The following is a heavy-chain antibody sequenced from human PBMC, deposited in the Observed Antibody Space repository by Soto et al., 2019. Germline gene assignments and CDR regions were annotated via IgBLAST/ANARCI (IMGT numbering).Heavy chain of an antibody. CDR2: ISTYNGDT. J-gene: IGHJ4*02. Sequence: QAQLVQSGAEVKKPGSSVKVSCKASGYTFTSYGLSWVRQAPGQGLEWMGWISTYNGDTKYAQNLQGRVTMTTDTSTSKAYMELRSLRSDDTAMYYCTSGPSGDYWGQGTLITVSS. CDR3: TSGPSGDY. D-gene: IGHD3-10*01. V-gene: IGHV1-18*01. CDR1: GYTFTSYG.